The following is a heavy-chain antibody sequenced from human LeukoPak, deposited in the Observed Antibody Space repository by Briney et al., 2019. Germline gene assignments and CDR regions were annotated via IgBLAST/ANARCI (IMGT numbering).Heavy chain of an antibody. Sequence: SETLSLTCTVSGGSISSYYWNWIRQSPGKGLEWIGDIYYSGSTNYNPSLKSRVTISVDTFKNQFSLRLTSVTAADTAVYYCAREGMAVGFARFPIFNYWGQGTLVTVSS. J-gene: IGHJ4*02. D-gene: IGHD6-19*01. V-gene: IGHV4-59*01. CDR1: GGSISSYY. CDR2: IYYSGST. CDR3: AREGMAVGFARFPIFNY.